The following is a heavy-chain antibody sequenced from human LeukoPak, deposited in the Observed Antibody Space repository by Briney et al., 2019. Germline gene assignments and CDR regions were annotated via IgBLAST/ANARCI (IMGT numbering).Heavy chain of an antibody. V-gene: IGHV4-31*03. Sequence: SQTLSLTCTVSGGSIGSGGYYWSWIRQHPGKGLEWIGYIYYSGSTYYNPSLKSRVTISVDTSKNQFSLKLSSVTAADTAVYYCAREGKDYDILTGYRNWFDPWGQGTLVTVSS. CDR3: AREGKDYDILTGYRNWFDP. CDR2: IYYSGST. J-gene: IGHJ5*02. CDR1: GGSIGSGGYY. D-gene: IGHD3-9*01.